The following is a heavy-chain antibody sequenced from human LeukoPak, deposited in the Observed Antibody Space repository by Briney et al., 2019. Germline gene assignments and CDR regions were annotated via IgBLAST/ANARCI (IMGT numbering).Heavy chain of an antibody. CDR3: ARDSGFDP. Sequence: GGSLRLSCAASGFTFSSYAMHWVRQAPGKGLEWVAVISYDGSNKYYADSVKGRFTISRDNSKNTLYLRMNSLRAEDTAVYYCARDSGFDPWGQGTLVTVSS. CDR1: GFTFSSYA. V-gene: IGHV3-30*04. CDR2: ISYDGSNK. J-gene: IGHJ5*02.